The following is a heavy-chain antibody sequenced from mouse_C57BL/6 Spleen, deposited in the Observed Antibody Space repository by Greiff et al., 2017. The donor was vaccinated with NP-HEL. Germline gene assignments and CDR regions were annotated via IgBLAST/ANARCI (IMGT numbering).Heavy chain of an antibody. CDR1: GYTFTSYW. D-gene: IGHD2-14*01. V-gene: IGHV1-69*01. CDR3: ARGLGYAWFAY. J-gene: IGHJ3*01. Sequence: QVQLQQPGAELVMPGASVKLSCKASGYTFTSYWMHWVKQRPGQGLEWIGEIDTSDSYTNYNQKFKGKSTLTVDKSSPTAYMQLSSLTSEDSAVYYCARGLGYAWFAYWGQGTLVTVSA. CDR2: IDTSDSYT.